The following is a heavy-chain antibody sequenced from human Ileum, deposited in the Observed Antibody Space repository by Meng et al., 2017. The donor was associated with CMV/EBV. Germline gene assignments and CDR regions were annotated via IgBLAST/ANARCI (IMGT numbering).Heavy chain of an antibody. CDR3: VREDIVVFDY. CDR1: GFTYSNFW. CDR2: IKQDGSAT. D-gene: IGHD2-15*01. Sequence: GESLKISCAVSGFTYSNFWMSWVRQSPGMGLEWVANIKQDGSATYYADSVKGGFTISRDNAKNSLYLQMDNLRADDTAVYYCVREDIVVFDYWGQGTLVTVSS. J-gene: IGHJ4*02. V-gene: IGHV3-7*01.